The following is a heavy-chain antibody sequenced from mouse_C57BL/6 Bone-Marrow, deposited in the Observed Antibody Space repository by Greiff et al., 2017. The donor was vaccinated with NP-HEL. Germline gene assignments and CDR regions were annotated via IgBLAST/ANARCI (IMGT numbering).Heavy chain of an antibody. D-gene: IGHD1-1*01. CDR3: ARRHYYGSSPHAMDY. CDR2: IIPRNGGT. V-gene: IGHV1-53*01. Sequence: QVQLQQPGTELVKPGASVKLSCKASGYTFTSYWMQWVKQRPGQGLEWIGNIIPRNGGTNYNEKFKSKATLTVDKSSCTAHMQLSRLTSADSAVDYCARRHYYGSSPHAMDYWGQGTSVTVSS. CDR1: GYTFTSYW. J-gene: IGHJ4*01.